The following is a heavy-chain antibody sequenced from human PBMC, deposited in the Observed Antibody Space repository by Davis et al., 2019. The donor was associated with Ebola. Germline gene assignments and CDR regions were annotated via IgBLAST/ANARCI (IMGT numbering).Heavy chain of an antibody. D-gene: IGHD3-16*01. Sequence: GESLKISCKGSGYSFTSYWIAWVRQMPGKGLECMGTIYPGDSDTRYSPSFQGQVTLSADKSITTAYLQWSGLKASDTAIYFCARQGGGSGRFTSFDSWGQGTLVTVSS. J-gene: IGHJ4*02. CDR2: IYPGDSDT. CDR3: ARQGGGSGRFTSFDS. V-gene: IGHV5-51*01. CDR1: GYSFTSYW.